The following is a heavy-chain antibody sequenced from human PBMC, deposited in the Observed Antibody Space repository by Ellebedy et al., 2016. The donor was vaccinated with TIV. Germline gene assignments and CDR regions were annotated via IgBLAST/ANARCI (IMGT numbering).Heavy chain of an antibody. V-gene: IGHV1-2*02. CDR1: GYTFTGYY. D-gene: IGHD2-2*01. Sequence: AASVKVSCKASGYTFTGYYMHWVRQAPGQGLEWMGWINPNSGGTNYAQKFQGRVTMTRDTSISTAYMELSRLRSDDTAVYYCARDPRSSTSPYYFDYWGQGTLVTVSS. CDR3: ARDPRSSTSPYYFDY. J-gene: IGHJ4*02. CDR2: INPNSGGT.